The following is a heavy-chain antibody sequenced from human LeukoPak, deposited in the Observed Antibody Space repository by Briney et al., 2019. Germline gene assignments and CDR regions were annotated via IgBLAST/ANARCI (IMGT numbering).Heavy chain of an antibody. CDR3: ARRSGVAGYFDY. V-gene: IGHV1-2*02. D-gene: IGHD6-19*01. CDR1: GYTFTVDY. Sequence: ASVRVSSKDSGYTFTVDYMHWVRQAPGQGLEWMGWINPNSGGTNYAQKFQGRVTMTRDTSISTAYMELSRLRSDDTAVYYCARRSGVAGYFDYWGQGTLVTVSS. CDR2: INPNSGGT. J-gene: IGHJ4*02.